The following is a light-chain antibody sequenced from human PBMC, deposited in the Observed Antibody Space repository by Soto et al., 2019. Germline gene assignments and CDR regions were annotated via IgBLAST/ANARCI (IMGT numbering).Light chain of an antibody. J-gene: IGKJ1*01. CDR1: QRITNY. Sequence: DIQMTQSPSSLSASVGDRVTITCRASQRITNYLNWYQQKPGKAPKLLIYATSSLQSGVPSRFSGSGSRTDFSLTISSLEPEAFATYYCQQSYSTPRTFGQGTKVDIK. CDR2: ATS. V-gene: IGKV1-39*01. CDR3: QQSYSTPRT.